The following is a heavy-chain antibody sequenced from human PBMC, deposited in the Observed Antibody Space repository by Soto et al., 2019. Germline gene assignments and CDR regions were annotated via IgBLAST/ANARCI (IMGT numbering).Heavy chain of an antibody. J-gene: IGHJ3*01. D-gene: IGHD2-21*01. CDR3: ARESGDRDAFSL. Sequence: HVQLVQSGVVVQTPGSSVKVSCKASGGNINNYAISWVRQAPAQGLQWMGGIIPIIDTTHYAQKLQGRVTISADICRTTDYMALTGLTSVCSATYFCARESGDRDAFSLWGQGTVFTVSS. CDR1: GGNINNYA. V-gene: IGHV1-69*06. CDR2: IIPIIDTT.